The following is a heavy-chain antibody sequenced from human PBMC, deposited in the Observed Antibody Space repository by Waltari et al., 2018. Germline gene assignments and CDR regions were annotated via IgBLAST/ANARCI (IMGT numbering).Heavy chain of an antibody. CDR2: FDPEDGET. CDR3: ATAPLGDFWSGPPRAFDI. Sequence: QVQLVQSGAEVKKPGASVKVSCKVSGYTLTELSMHWVRQAPGKGLEWMGGFDPEDGETIYEQKFQGRVTMTEDTSTDTADMELSSLRSEDTAVYYCATAPLGDFWSGPPRAFDIWGQGTMVTVSS. CDR1: GYTLTELS. J-gene: IGHJ3*02. V-gene: IGHV1-24*01. D-gene: IGHD3-3*01.